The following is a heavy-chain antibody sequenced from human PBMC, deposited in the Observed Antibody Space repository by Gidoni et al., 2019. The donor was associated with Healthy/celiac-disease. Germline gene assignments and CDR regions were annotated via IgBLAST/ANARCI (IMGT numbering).Heavy chain of an antibody. V-gene: IGHV3-33*01. J-gene: IGHJ6*02. D-gene: IGHD2-21*02. CDR3: ARGDYDYYYGMDV. CDR1: GFTFSSYG. Sequence: QVQLVESGGGVVQPGRSLRLSCAASGFTFSSYGMHWVRQAPGKGREWVAVIWYDGSNKYYADSVKGRFTISRDNSKNTLYLQMNSLRAEDTAVYYCARGDYDYYYGMDVWGQGTTVTVSS. CDR2: IWYDGSNK.